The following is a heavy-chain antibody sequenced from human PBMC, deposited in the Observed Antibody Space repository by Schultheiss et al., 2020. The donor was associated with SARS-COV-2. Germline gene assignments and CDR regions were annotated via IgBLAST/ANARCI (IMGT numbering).Heavy chain of an antibody. Sequence: VGSLRLSCAASGFTFSSYSMNWVRQAPGKGLEWVSSISSSSSYIYYADSVKGRFTISRDNSKNTLYLQMNSLRVEDTAVYYCARAIVVVTGWRGRFDDWGQGTLVTVSS. CDR3: ARAIVVVTGWRGRFDD. J-gene: IGHJ4*02. CDR1: GFTFSSYS. D-gene: IGHD2-21*02. CDR2: ISSSSSYI. V-gene: IGHV3-21*04.